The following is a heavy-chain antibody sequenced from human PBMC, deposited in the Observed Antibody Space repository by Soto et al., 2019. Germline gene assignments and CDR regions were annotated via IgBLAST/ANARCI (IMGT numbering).Heavy chain of an antibody. Sequence: QEQLVQSGAEVKKPGSSVKVSCKASGGLFSSYPISWVRQVPGQGLEWMGGIIPVFQTAYYTQRFQGRVTITADESTNTAYMELSSLRSEDTAIYYCAKASTYDYVWGDYRYYFEYWGQGNLVTVSS. V-gene: IGHV1-69*01. D-gene: IGHD3-16*02. CDR1: GGLFSSYP. CDR3: AKASTYDYVWGDYRYYFEY. CDR2: IIPVFQTA. J-gene: IGHJ4*02.